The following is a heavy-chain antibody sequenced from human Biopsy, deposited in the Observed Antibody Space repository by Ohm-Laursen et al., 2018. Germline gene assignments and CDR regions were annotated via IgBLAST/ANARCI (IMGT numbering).Heavy chain of an antibody. CDR2: IFYGGIT. Sequence: SETLSLTCTVSGGSISSETNYWGWIRQPPGKGLEWIGSIFYGGITYYNPSLKSRVTISVDTSKNQFSLNLSSVTGADTAVYCCARHPTGFWFDPWGQGTLVTVSS. CDR1: GGSISSETNY. CDR3: ARHPTGFWFDP. V-gene: IGHV4-39*01. J-gene: IGHJ5*02.